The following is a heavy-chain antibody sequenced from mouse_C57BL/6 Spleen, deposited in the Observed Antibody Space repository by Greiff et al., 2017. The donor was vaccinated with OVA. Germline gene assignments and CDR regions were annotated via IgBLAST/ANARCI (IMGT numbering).Heavy chain of an antibody. V-gene: IGHV14-3*01. J-gene: IGHJ3*01. CDR1: GFNIKNTY. D-gene: IGHD3-2*02. Sequence: VQLKQSVAELVRPGASVKLSCTASGFNIKNTYMHWVQQRPEQGLEWIGRIDPATGNTKYAPKFQGQSTISADTSSNTAYLQLSSVTTEDTAIYYCARETAQATIAYWGQGTLVTVSA. CDR3: ARETAQATIAY. CDR2: IDPATGNT.